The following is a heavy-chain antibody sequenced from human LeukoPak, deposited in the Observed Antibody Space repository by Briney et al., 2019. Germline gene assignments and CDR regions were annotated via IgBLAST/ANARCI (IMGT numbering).Heavy chain of an antibody. D-gene: IGHD3-22*01. CDR2: ISYDGSNK. J-gene: IGHJ4*02. Sequence: GGSLRLSCAASGFTFSSYAMHWVRQAPGKGLEWVAVISYDGSNKYYADSVKGRFTISRDNSKNTLYLQMNSLRAEDTAVYYCARDRYYDSSGRYFDYWGQGTLVTVSS. CDR3: ARDRYYDSSGRYFDY. CDR1: GFTFSSYA. V-gene: IGHV3-30*01.